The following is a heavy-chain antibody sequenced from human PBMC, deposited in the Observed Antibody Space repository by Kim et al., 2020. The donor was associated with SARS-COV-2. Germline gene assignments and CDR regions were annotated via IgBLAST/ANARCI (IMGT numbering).Heavy chain of an antibody. D-gene: IGHD1-26*01. V-gene: IGHV4-59*01. CDR2: T. CDR3: ARDLGGGTYDY. Sequence: TDYAPSLESRVTISVDTSKSQIFLNMRSVTAADTGTYYCARDLGGGTYDYWGPGTLVTVSS. J-gene: IGHJ4*02.